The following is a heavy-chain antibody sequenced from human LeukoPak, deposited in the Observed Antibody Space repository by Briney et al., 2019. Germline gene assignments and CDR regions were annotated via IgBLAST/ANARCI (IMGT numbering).Heavy chain of an antibody. CDR3: ARHFPYDFWSGYYTGDYYYYMDV. Sequence: GGSLRLSCAASGFTFSSYAMHWVRQAPGKGLEWVAVISYDGSNKYYADSVKGRFTISRDNSKNTLYLQMNSLRAEDTAVYYCARHFPYDFWSGYYTGDYYYYMDVWGKGTTVTVSS. D-gene: IGHD3-3*01. CDR2: ISYDGSNK. V-gene: IGHV3-30*04. CDR1: GFTFSSYA. J-gene: IGHJ6*03.